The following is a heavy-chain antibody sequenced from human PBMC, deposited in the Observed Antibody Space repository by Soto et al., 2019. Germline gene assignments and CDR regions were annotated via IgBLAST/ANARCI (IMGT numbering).Heavy chain of an antibody. V-gene: IGHV1-18*01. CDR2: ISAYNGNT. CDR1: GYTFTSYD. D-gene: IGHD2-21*01. J-gene: IGHJ5*02. Sequence: ASVKVSCKASGYTFTSYDISCVRQALGQGLEWMGWISAYNGNTNYAQKLRGRVTMTTDTSTSTAYMELRSLRSDDTAVYYCARRGRVRAGTGLDPWGQGTLVTVSS. CDR3: ARRGRVRAGTGLDP.